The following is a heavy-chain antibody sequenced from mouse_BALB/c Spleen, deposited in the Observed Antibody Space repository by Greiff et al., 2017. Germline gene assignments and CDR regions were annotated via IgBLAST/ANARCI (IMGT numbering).Heavy chain of an antibody. CDR1: GYTFTSYW. V-gene: IGHV1-7*01. CDR2: INPSTGYT. D-gene: IGHD1-1*01. Sequence: VQLQQSGAELAKPGASVKMSCKASGYTFTSYWMHWVKQRPGQGLEWIGYINPSTGYTEYNQKFKDKATLTADKSSSTAYMQLSSLTSEDSAVYYCARDYYGSHYYAMDYWGQGTSVTVSS. J-gene: IGHJ4*01. CDR3: ARDYYGSHYYAMDY.